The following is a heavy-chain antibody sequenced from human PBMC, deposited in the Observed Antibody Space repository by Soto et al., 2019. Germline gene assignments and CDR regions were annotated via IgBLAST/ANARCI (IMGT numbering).Heavy chain of an antibody. J-gene: IGHJ4*02. Sequence: QVQLVQSGAEVRKPGSSVKVSCKASGDTFSFYSIHWVRQAPGLGLEWMGRINPILSMSNYAQRFQGRVTMTADKSTRTAYMKVGGLRSEDTAIYYCASSYGSGYRAFDYWGQGALVTVSS. V-gene: IGHV1-69*02. CDR3: ASSYGSGYRAFDY. CDR2: INPILSMS. CDR1: GDTFSFYS. D-gene: IGHD3-10*01.